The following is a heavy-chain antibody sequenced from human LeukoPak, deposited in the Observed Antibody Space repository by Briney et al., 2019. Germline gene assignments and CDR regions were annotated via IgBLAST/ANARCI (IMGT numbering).Heavy chain of an antibody. CDR1: GFTFSNYA. J-gene: IGHJ4*02. V-gene: IGHV3-23*01. Sequence: PGGSLRLSCAASGFTFSNYAMSWVRQAPGKGLEWVSVISGSGGSTYYADSVKGRFTMSRDNSKNTLYLQMSSLRAEDTAVYYCAKSLSVSCYDALDYWGQGTLVTVSS. CDR3: AKSLSVSCYDALDY. D-gene: IGHD3-22*01. CDR2: ISGSGGST.